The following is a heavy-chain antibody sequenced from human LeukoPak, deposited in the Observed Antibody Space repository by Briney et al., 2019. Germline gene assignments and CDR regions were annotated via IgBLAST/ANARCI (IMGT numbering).Heavy chain of an antibody. CDR2: IIPIFGTA. Sequence: SVKVSCKASGGTFSSYAISWVRQAPAQGLEWMGGIIPIFGTANYAQKFQGRVTITTDESTSTAYMELSSLRSEDTAVYYCARAYYYDSSGYYLLYWSQGTLVTVSS. CDR3: ARAYYYDSSGYYLLY. J-gene: IGHJ4*02. V-gene: IGHV1-69*05. D-gene: IGHD3-22*01. CDR1: GGTFSSYA.